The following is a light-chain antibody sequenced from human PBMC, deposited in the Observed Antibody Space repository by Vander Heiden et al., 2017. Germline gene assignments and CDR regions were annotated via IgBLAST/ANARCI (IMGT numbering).Light chain of an antibody. CDR1: SSDVGGYNS. CDR3: SSDTSSSTYV. CDR2: EVS. J-gene: IGLJ1*01. V-gene: IGLV2-14*01. Sequence: QSALTQPASASGPPGRSTTIPCTGTSSDVGGYNSVSCYQQPPGKAPKLMIYEVSNRPSGVANRFSGSKSGNTASLTISGLQAEDEADYYCSSDTSSSTYVFGTGTKVTVL.